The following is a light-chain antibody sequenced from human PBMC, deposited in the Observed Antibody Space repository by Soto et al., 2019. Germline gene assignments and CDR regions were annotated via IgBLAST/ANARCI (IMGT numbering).Light chain of an antibody. Sequence: ALTQPASVSGSPGQSITISFTGTSSDVGRSNHVSWYQHHTGKAPKLIIYEVSYRPSGVSNRFSGSKSGYTASLTISGLQAEDEADYYCNSQTSSGIRVFGTGTKVTVL. J-gene: IGLJ1*01. CDR3: NSQTSSGIRV. CDR2: EVS. CDR1: SSDVGRSNH. V-gene: IGLV2-14*01.